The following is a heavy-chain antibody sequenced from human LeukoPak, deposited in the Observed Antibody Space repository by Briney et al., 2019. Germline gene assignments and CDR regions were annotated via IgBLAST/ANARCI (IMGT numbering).Heavy chain of an antibody. J-gene: IGHJ4*02. CDR1: GYSFISYW. Sequence: GESLKISCKGSGYSFISYWIGWVRQMPGKGLQWMGSIYPGDSDTRYSPSFQGQVTISTDKSINTAYLQWSSLKASDTAMYYCARRWGYWEAFDYWGQGTLVTVSS. CDR3: ARRWGYWEAFDY. D-gene: IGHD3-22*01. V-gene: IGHV5-51*01. CDR2: IYPGDSDT.